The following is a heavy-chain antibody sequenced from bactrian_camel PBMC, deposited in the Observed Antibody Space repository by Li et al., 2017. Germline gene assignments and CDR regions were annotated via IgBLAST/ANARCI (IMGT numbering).Heavy chain of an antibody. Sequence: DVQLVESGGGLVQPGGSLRLSCAASGFPFSSYAMSWVRQAPGKGLERVSAINSGGGSTYYSDSVKGRFTMSRDNARNTVYLQMNSLKPEDSGVYFCAATGLVISHWSPVPCAGSGYWGQGTQVTVS. V-gene: IGHV3S40*01. D-gene: IGHD1*01. CDR2: INSGGGST. J-gene: IGHJ6*01. CDR1: GFPFSSYA. CDR3: AATGLVISHWSPVPCAGSGY.